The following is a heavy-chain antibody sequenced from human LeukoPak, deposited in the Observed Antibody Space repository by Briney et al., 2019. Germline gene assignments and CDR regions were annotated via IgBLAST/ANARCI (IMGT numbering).Heavy chain of an antibody. D-gene: IGHD6-19*01. CDR1: GGSISSSSYY. CDR2: IYYSGST. J-gene: IGHJ4*02. Sequence: SETLSLTCTVSGGSISSSSYYWGWIRQPPGKGLEWIGSIYYSGSTYYNPSLKSRVTISVDTSKNQFSLKLSSVTAADTAVYYCARDRESIAVAGNWGQGTLVTVSS. V-gene: IGHV4-39*07. CDR3: ARDRESIAVAGN.